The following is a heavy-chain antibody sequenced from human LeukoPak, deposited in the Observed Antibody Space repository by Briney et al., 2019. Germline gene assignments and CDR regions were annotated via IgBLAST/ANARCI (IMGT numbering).Heavy chain of an antibody. CDR2: ISYDGSNK. J-gene: IGHJ6*02. CDR3: ARARLPRGMDV. V-gene: IGHV3-30-3*01. Sequence: GGSLRLSCAASGFTFSSYAMHWVRQAPGEGLEWVAVISYDGSNKYYADSVKGRFTISRDNSKNTLYLQMNSLRAEDTAVYYCARARLPRGMDVWGQGTTVTVSS. CDR1: GFTFSSYA.